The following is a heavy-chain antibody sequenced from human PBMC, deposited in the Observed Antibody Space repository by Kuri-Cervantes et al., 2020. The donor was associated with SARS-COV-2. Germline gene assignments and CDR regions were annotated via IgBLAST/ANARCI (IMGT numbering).Heavy chain of an antibody. Sequence: GESLKISCAASGFNFSRTDMHWVRQAPGKGLEWVAVISHDGKNKKCIASGKGRFTISRDNSQNTLYLHMNSLRAEDTAVYYCARDLRGYCSGGSCYSDLFNFGFDYWGQGTLVTVSS. J-gene: IGHJ4*02. CDR2: ISHDGKNK. V-gene: IGHV3-30*03. CDR3: ARDLRGYCSGGSCYSDLFNFGFDY. CDR1: GFNFSRTD. D-gene: IGHD2-15*01.